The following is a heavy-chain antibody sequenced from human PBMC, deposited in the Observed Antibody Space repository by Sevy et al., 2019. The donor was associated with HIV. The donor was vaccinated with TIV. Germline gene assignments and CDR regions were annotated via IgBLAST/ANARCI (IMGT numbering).Heavy chain of an antibody. D-gene: IGHD4-17*01. Sequence: GGSLRLSCAASVFTFSDSPMTWVRQAPGKGLEWVSSISASGGSTYFADSMKGRFTMSRDNSKNTMYLHMSSLRAEDTAVYYCAVTNSLNSWGQGTLVTVSS. CDR1: VFTFSDSP. CDR2: ISASGGST. J-gene: IGHJ4*02. CDR3: AVTNSLNS. V-gene: IGHV3-23*01.